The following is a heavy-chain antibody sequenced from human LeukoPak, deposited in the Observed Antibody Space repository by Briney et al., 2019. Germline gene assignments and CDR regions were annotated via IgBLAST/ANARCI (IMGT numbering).Heavy chain of an antibody. CDR3: AKPISGGLAVTADWFDP. CDR2: INANSGTT. D-gene: IGHD6-19*01. Sequence: PGGSLRLSCAASGFTFSSYSMSWLRQPPGKGLEWVSTINANSGTTSYAASVRGRFTISRDNSKNTLYLQVNSLRADDTAVYYCAKPISGGLAVTADWFDPWGQGTLVTVSS. J-gene: IGHJ5*01. CDR1: GFTFSSYS. V-gene: IGHV3-23*01.